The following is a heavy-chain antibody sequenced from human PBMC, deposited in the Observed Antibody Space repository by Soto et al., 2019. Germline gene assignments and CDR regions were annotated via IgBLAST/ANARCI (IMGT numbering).Heavy chain of an antibody. Sequence: ASVKVSWKASWYTFTRYDINWGRPATGQRVEWMGWMNPNSGNTGYAQKFQGRVTMTRNTSISTAYMELSSLRSEDTAVYYCARTYYDFWSGIPYYYMDVWGKGTTVTVSS. CDR2: MNPNSGNT. J-gene: IGHJ6*03. CDR3: ARTYYDFWSGIPYYYMDV. D-gene: IGHD3-3*01. V-gene: IGHV1-8*01. CDR1: WYTFTRYD.